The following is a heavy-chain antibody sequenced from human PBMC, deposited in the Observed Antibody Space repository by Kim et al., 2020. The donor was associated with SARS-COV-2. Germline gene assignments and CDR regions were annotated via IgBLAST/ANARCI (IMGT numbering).Heavy chain of an antibody. Sequence: DAVKGRFTSSRDNSKNTLYLQMNSLRAEDTAVYYCAKGLWFGESLGPFDYWGQGTLVTVSS. J-gene: IGHJ4*02. CDR3: AKGLWFGESLGPFDY. D-gene: IGHD3-10*01. V-gene: IGHV3-30*02.